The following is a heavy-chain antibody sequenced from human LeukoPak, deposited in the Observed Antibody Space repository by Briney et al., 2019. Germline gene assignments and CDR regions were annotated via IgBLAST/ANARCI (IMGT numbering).Heavy chain of an antibody. CDR3: AREKTIQLWPQIIWFDP. J-gene: IGHJ5*02. CDR1: GYTFTGYY. Sequence: ASVKVSCKASGYTFTGYYMHWVRQAPGQGLEWMGWINPDSGGTNYAQKFQGWVTMTRDTSISTAYLQWSSLKASDTAMYYCAREKTIQLWPQIIWFDPWGQGTLVTVSS. D-gene: IGHD5-18*01. V-gene: IGHV1-2*04. CDR2: INPDSGGT.